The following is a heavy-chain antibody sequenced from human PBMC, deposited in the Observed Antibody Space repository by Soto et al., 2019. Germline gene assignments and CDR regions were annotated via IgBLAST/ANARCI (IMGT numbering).Heavy chain of an antibody. CDR3: ARGHNRIDF. J-gene: IGHJ4*02. V-gene: IGHV3-21*01. CDR2: ISTITNYT. CDR1: GFTFTNYR. D-gene: IGHD2-15*01. Sequence: EVQLVESGGGLVKPGGSLRLSCAASGFTFTNYRMNWVRQAPGKGLEFVSCISTITNYTYYADSVKGRFTISRDNAKDSLSLQMSSLRAEDTAVYYCARGHNRIDFWGQGTLGTVSS.